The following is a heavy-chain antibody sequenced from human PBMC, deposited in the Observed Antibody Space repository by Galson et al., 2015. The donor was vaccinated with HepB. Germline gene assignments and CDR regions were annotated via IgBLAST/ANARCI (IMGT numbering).Heavy chain of an antibody. CDR2: IYPGASDI. CDR1: GYRFTTNW. V-gene: IGHV5-51*01. D-gene: IGHD5-18*01. CDR3: ARGGLYSFFY. J-gene: IGHJ4*02. Sequence: QSGAEVKKPGESLKISCTTSGYRFTTNWIAWVRQMPGKGLEWMGLIYPGASDIRYSPSFQGQVTISADKSITTAYLQWNSLKASDTAMYYCARGGLYSFFYWGQGTQVTVSS.